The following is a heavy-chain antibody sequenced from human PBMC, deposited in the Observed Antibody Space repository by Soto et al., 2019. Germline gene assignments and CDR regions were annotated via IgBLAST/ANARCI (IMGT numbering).Heavy chain of an antibody. CDR3: ARDRIIGTSYSDY. CDR1: SGSINSFY. CDR2: IHSSGTT. D-gene: IGHD1-7*01. J-gene: IGHJ4*02. V-gene: IGHV4-4*07. Sequence: SETLSLTCTVSSGSINSFYWSWIRQPAGKGLEWIGRIHSSGTTNYNPSLKSRVTMSVDTSRNQFSLKLTSVTAADTAVYYRARDRIIGTSYSDYWGQGVLVTVSS.